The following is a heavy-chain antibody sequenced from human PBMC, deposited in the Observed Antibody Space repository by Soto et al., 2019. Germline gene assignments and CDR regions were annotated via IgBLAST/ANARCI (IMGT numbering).Heavy chain of an antibody. CDR2: IIPIFGTA. V-gene: IGHV1-69*06. Sequence: QVQLVQSGAEVKKPGSSVKVSCKASGGTFSSYAISWVRQAPGQGLEWMGGIIPIFGTANYAQKCQGRVTITADKSTSTAYRELSILRSEDTAVYYCASHEYSSSAGAFVYCDYWGQGTLVTVSS. D-gene: IGHD6-6*01. CDR3: ASHEYSSSAGAFVYCDY. CDR1: GGTFSSYA. J-gene: IGHJ4*02.